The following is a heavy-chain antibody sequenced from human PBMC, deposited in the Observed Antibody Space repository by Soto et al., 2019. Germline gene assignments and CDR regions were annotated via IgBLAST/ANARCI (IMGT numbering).Heavy chain of an antibody. V-gene: IGHV3-7*01. CDR3: ARVGAAAALGAFDI. J-gene: IGHJ3*02. CDR1: GFTFSSYW. D-gene: IGHD6-13*01. CDR2: IKQDGSEK. Sequence: PGGSLRLSCAASGFTFSSYWMSWVRQAPGKGLEWVANIKQDGSEKYYVDSVKGRFTISRDNAKNSLYLQMNSLRAEDTAVYYCARVGAAAALGAFDIWGQGTMVTVS.